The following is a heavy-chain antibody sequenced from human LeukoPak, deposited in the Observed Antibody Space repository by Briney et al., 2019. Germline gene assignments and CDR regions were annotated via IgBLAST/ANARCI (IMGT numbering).Heavy chain of an antibody. D-gene: IGHD6-19*01. V-gene: IGHV4-38-2*02. J-gene: IGHJ4*02. CDR1: GYSISSGYY. Sequence: SETLSLTCTVSGYSISSGYYWGWIRQPPGKGLEWIGSIYHSGSTYYNPSLKSRVTISVDTSKNQFSLKLSSVTAADTAVYYCARDQGAEAGSVDYWGQGTLVTVSS. CDR3: ARDQGAEAGSVDY. CDR2: IYHSGST.